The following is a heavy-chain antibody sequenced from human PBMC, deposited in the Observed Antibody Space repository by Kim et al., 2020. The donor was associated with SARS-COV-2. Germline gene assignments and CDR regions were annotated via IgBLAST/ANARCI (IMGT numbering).Heavy chain of an antibody. D-gene: IGHD6-13*01. Sequence: GGSLRLSCAASGFTFSDYYMSWIRQAPGKGLEWVSYISSSSSYTNYADSVKGRFTISRDNAKNSLYLQMNSLRAEDTAVYYCARLKQRWQQLVLLIDYWGQGTLVTVSS. CDR3: ARLKQRWQQLVLLIDY. CDR2: ISSSSSYT. J-gene: IGHJ4*02. CDR1: GFTFSDYY. V-gene: IGHV3-11*03.